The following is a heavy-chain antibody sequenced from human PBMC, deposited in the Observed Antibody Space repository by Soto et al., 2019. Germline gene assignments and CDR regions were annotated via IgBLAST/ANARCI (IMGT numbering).Heavy chain of an antibody. CDR3: AREIRKWLVWDDYGMDV. J-gene: IGHJ6*02. CDR1: GGY. Sequence: GGYRSWIQKHPGNGLEWIGYIYYSGSTSYNPSLKSRVTISVDTSKNRFSLKLSSVTAADTAVYYCAREIRKWLVWDDYGMDVRGQRTTVTVAS. D-gene: IGHD6-19*01. V-gene: IGHV4-31*02. CDR2: IYYSGST.